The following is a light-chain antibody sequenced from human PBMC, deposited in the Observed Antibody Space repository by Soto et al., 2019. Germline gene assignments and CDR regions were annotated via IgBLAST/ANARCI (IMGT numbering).Light chain of an antibody. V-gene: IGKV3-20*01. Sequence: EIVLSMSPGTLSLSPGERATLSCRASQSVSSSYLAWYQQKPGQAPRLLIYGASSRATGIPDRFSGSGSGTDFTLTISRLEPEDFAVYYCQQFGSSPITVGQGTRLEIK. CDR1: QSVSSSY. J-gene: IGKJ5*01. CDR2: GAS. CDR3: QQFGSSPIT.